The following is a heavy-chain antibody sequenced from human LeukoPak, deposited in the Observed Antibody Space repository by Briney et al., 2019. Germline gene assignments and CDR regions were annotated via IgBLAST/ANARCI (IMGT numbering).Heavy chain of an antibody. J-gene: IGHJ5*02. D-gene: IGHD6-13*01. Sequence: ASVKVSCKASGYTFTSYGISWVRQAPGQGLEWMGGIIPIFGTANYAQKFQGRVTITADESTSTAYMELSSLRSEDTAVYYCAREGIAASAAGWFDPWGQGTLVTVSS. V-gene: IGHV1-69*13. CDR1: GYTFTSYG. CDR2: IIPIFGTA. CDR3: AREGIAASAAGWFDP.